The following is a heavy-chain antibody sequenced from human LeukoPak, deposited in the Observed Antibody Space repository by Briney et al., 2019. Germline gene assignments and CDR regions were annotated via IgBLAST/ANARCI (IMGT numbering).Heavy chain of an antibody. D-gene: IGHD5-24*01. CDR1: GFTFSNYY. CDR2: IKEDGSKK. J-gene: IGHJ4*02. Sequence: PGGSLRLSCAASGFTFSNYYMGWVRQAPGKGLEWVANIKEDGSKKFYVDSVKGRFTISRDNAKNSLYMQMNSLRAEDTAVYYCTREEMRGGHFDFRGQGAQVTVSS. V-gene: IGHV3-7*01. CDR3: TREEMRGGHFDF.